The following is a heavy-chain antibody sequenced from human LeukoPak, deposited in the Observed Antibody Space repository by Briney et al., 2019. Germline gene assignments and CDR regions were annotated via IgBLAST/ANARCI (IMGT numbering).Heavy chain of an antibody. Sequence: PGGSLRLSCAASGFTFSGHAMHWVRQTPAVGLEWLAIIGDDGRDQHYTDSVKGRFTISRDNSKNTLFLQLNSLTPEDTALYLCARDLMWGSDSWGQGTLVTVSS. D-gene: IGHD7-27*01. J-gene: IGHJ4*02. CDR1: GFTFSGHA. CDR3: ARDLMWGSDS. V-gene: IGHV3-30*02. CDR2: IGDDGRDQ.